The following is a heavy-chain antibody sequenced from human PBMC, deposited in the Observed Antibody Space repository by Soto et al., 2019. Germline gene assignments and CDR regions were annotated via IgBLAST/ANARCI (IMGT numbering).Heavy chain of an antibody. D-gene: IGHD1-7*01. V-gene: IGHV4-39*01. Sequence: PSETLSLTCTFSGGSVTNSSYYWGWIRQSPGKGLEWIGSVYYRGRSYSKSSVKSRVTISVDTSKNRFSLSLNSVTASDTAVYFCVSQRTTVPTQAYFDYWGPGALVTVSS. CDR1: GGSVTNSSYY. CDR3: VSQRTTVPTQAYFDY. CDR2: VYYRGRS. J-gene: IGHJ4*02.